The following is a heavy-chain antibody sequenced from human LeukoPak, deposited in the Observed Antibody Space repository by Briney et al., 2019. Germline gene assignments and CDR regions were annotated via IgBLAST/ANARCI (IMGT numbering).Heavy chain of an antibody. Sequence: SETLSLTCTVSGGSISSYYWSWIRQPAGKGLEWIGRIYTSGSTNYNPSLKSRVTMSVDTSKNQFSLKLSSVTAADTAVYYCAGHMYSSGWYEWYFDYWGQGTLVTVSS. CDR3: AGHMYSSGWYEWYFDY. J-gene: IGHJ4*02. CDR1: GGSISSYY. D-gene: IGHD6-19*01. CDR2: IYTSGST. V-gene: IGHV4-4*07.